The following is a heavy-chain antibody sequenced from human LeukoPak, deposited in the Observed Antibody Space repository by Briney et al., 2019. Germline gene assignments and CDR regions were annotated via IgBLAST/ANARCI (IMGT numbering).Heavy chain of an antibody. CDR2: IYSGGTT. D-gene: IGHD3-22*01. CDR1: GFTVSSNY. CDR3: AREGPYDSSGTEYYFDY. Sequence: GGSLRLSCAASGFTVSSNYMTWVRQAPGKGLEWVSVIYSGGTTYYADSVKGRFTISRDNSKNTLYLQMNSLRAEDTAVYYCAREGPYDSSGTEYYFDYWGQGTLVTVSS. V-gene: IGHV3-53*01. J-gene: IGHJ4*02.